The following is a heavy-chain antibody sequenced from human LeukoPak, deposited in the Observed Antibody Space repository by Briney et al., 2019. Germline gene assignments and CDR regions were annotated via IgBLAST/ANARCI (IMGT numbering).Heavy chain of an antibody. CDR1: GFTFSSYA. J-gene: IGHJ4*02. CDR2: ISGTGGGT. Sequence: PGGSLRLSCAASGFTFSSYAMSWVRQAPGRGLEWVSDISGTGGGTRYAGSVKGRFTISRDNSRNTLYLQMSSLRAEDTAVYYYAKDLIWGQGTLVTVSS. V-gene: IGHV3-23*01. CDR3: AKDLI.